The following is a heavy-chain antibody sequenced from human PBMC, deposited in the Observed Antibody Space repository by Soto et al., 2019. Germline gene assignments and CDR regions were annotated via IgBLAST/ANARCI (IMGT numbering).Heavy chain of an antibody. D-gene: IGHD2-15*01. J-gene: IGHJ5*02. CDR2: IYPGDSDT. CDR3: ARRKHPARYCSGGSCSMYNWFDP. V-gene: IGHV5-51*01. CDR1: GYSFTSYW. Sequence: GESLKISCKGSGYSFTSYWIGWVRQMPGKGLEWMGIIYPGDSDTRYSPSFQGQVTISADKSISTAYLQWSSLKASDTATYYCARRKHPARYCSGGSCSMYNWFDPWGQGTLVTVSS.